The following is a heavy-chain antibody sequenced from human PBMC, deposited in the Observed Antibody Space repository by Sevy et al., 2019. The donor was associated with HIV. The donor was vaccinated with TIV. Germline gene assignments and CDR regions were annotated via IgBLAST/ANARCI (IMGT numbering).Heavy chain of an antibody. CDR3: AREGCTKPHDY. J-gene: IGHJ4*02. CDR1: GFTFSKYS. CDR2: LSFGCGEI. Sequence: GGSLRLSCAASGFTFSKYSMSWVRQPPVEGLEWVSTLSFGCGEINYADSVKGRFTISRDNSKSSVYLQMNNLRPEDTAVYYCAREGCTKPHDYWGQGTLVTVSS. D-gene: IGHD2-8*01. V-gene: IGHV3-23*01.